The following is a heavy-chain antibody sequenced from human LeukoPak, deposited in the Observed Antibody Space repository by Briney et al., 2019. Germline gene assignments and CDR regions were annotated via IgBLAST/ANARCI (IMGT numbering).Heavy chain of an antibody. Sequence: GGSLRLSCAASGFIFSNYNMNWVRQTPGKGLEWLSYISSSSGTIYYADSVKGRFTISGDNAKNSLHLQMNSLRAEDTAVYYCARALGYSYGYAVDYWGQGTPVTVSS. J-gene: IGHJ4*02. D-gene: IGHD5-18*01. V-gene: IGHV3-48*01. CDR1: GFIFSNYN. CDR3: ARALGYSYGYAVDY. CDR2: ISSSSGTI.